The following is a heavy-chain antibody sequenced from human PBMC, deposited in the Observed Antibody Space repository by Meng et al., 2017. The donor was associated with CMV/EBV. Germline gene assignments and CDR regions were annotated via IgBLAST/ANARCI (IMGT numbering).Heavy chain of an antibody. CDR3: ARVWDSGWDY. V-gene: IGHV4-34*01. Sequence: QLEQGGAGLLKTSETLSLTFAVSGGSFSGFYWSWIRQPPGKGLEWIGEINHSGSTNYNPSLKSRVTISVDTSKNQFSLKLSSVTAADTAVYYCARVWDSGWDYWGQGTLVTVSS. CDR2: INHSGST. CDR1: GGSFSGFY. J-gene: IGHJ4*02. D-gene: IGHD3-22*01.